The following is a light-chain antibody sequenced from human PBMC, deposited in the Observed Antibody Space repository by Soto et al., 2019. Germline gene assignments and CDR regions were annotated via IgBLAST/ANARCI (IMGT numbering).Light chain of an antibody. CDR3: QQYNVYRT. CDR1: QSISNW. Sequence: DLQMTQSPSTLSASVGDRVTITCRASQSISNWLAWYQQKPGKAPKLLIYQASTLDSGVPSRFSGSASGTEFTLTISSLQPDDFATYYCQQYNVYRTFGQGTKVEIK. V-gene: IGKV1-5*03. J-gene: IGKJ1*01. CDR2: QAS.